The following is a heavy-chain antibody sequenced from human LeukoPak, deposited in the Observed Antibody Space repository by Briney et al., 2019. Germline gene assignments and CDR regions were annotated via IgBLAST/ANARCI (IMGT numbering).Heavy chain of an antibody. V-gene: IGHV1-69*01. D-gene: IGHD3-10*01. CDR2: IIPIFGTA. J-gene: IGHJ5*02. Sequence: SVKVSCKASGGTFSSYAISWVRQAPGQGLEWMGGIIPIFGTANYAQKFQGRVTITADESTSTAYMELCSLRSEDTAVYYCARVVESELLWFGELFKAPHNSFDPWGQGTLVTVSS. CDR1: GGTFSSYA. CDR3: ARVVESELLWFGELFKAPHNSFDP.